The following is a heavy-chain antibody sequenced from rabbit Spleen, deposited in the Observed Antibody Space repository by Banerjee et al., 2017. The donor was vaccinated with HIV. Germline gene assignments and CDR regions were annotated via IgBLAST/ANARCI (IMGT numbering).Heavy chain of an antibody. CDR1: VIDFSSYG. CDR3: ARDDAGGSYFAL. J-gene: IGHJ4*01. Sequence: QEQLVESGGGLVQPGGSLKLSCKASVIDFSSYGIHWVRQAPGKGLEWIGYIDPVFGITYYANWVNGRFSISRENAQNTVFLQMTSLTAADTATYFCARDDAGGSYFALWGQGTLVTVS. D-gene: IGHD8-1*01. CDR2: IDPVFGIT. V-gene: IGHV1S47*01.